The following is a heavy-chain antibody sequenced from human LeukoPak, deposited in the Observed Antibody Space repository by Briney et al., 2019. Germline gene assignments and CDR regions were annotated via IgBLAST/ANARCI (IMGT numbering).Heavy chain of an antibody. V-gene: IGHV5-51*01. CDR3: ARPGILGYCSSTSCHDAFDI. CDR1: GYSFTSYW. D-gene: IGHD2-2*01. J-gene: IGHJ3*02. Sequence: GESLKISCKGSGYSFTSYWIGWVRQMPRKGLEWMGIIYPGDSDTRYSPSFQGQVTISADKSISTAYLQWSSLKASDTAMYYCARPGILGYCSSTSCHDAFDIWGQGTMVTVSS. CDR2: IYPGDSDT.